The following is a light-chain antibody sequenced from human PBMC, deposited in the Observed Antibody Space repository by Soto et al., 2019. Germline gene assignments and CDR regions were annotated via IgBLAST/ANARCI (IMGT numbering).Light chain of an antibody. J-gene: IGLJ3*02. CDR3: QSFDSNLSGWV. V-gene: IGLV1-40*01. CDR1: SSNIGAGHD. Sequence: QAVVTQPPSVSGAPGQRVTISCTGNSSNIGAGHDVHWYQQPPGTAPKLLISRNNNRASGVPGRFSGARSGTSASLAITGLQTGDEADYYCQSFDSNLSGWVFGGGTKLTVL. CDR2: RNN.